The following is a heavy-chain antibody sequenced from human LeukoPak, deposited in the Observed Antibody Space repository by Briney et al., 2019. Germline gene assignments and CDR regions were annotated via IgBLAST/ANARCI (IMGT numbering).Heavy chain of an antibody. CDR2: IRFDGSTK. CDR3: AQPDF. Sequence: GGSLRLSCVASGITFRSSSMHWIRQAPGKGLEWLAFIRFDGSTKYYADSVKGRFTVSRDNSKSTLYLQMNSLRAEDTAVYYCAQPDFWGQGTLVTVSS. CDR1: GITFRSSS. J-gene: IGHJ4*02. V-gene: IGHV3-30*02.